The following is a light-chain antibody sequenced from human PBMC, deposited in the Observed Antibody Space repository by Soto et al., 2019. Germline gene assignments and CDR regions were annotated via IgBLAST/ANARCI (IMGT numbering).Light chain of an antibody. Sequence: EIGVTQSPCTLSLSTGERATLSCRASQSVSSSYLAWYQQKPGQAPRLLIYGASSRATGIPDRFSGSGSGTDFTLTISRLEPEDFAVYYCQQYGSSPRFTFAPGTKVDIK. CDR2: GAS. CDR1: QSVSSSY. CDR3: QQYGSSPRFT. J-gene: IGKJ3*01. V-gene: IGKV3-20*01.